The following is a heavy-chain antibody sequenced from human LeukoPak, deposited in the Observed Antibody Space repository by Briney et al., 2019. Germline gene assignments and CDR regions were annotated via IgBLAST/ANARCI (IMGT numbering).Heavy chain of an antibody. CDR2: FDPEDGET. J-gene: IGHJ6*03. Sequence: EASVKVSCTVSGYTLTELSMHWVRQAPGKGLEWMGGFDPEDGETIYAQKFQGRVTMTEDTSTDTAYMELSSLRSEDTAVYYCATAGIVVVPAAIAEGYYYYYMDVWGKGTTVTVSS. CDR3: ATAGIVVVPAAIAEGYYYYYMDV. CDR1: GYTLTELS. V-gene: IGHV1-24*01. D-gene: IGHD2-2*01.